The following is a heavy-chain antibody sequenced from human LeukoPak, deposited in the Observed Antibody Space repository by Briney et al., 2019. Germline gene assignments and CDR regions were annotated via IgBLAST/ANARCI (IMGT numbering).Heavy chain of an antibody. CDR3: ARKAASNWYFDL. V-gene: IGHV4-4*07. D-gene: IGHD6-13*01. CDR1: GVSISSYY. J-gene: IGHJ2*01. Sequence: SETLSLTCAVSGVSISSYYWTWIRQPAGKGLEWIGLIYTSGTTNYNPSVKSRVTMSVDTSKNQFSLKLNSVTAADTAVYYCARKAASNWYFDLWGRGTLVAVSS. CDR2: IYTSGTT.